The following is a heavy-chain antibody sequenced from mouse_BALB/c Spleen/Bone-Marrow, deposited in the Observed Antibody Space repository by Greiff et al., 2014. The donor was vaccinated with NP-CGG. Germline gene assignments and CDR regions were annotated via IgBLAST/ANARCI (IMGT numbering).Heavy chain of an antibody. CDR2: IHYSGTT. D-gene: IGHD4-1*01. Sequence: VQLQQSGPDLVKPSQSLSLTCTVTGYSITSYYSWHWIRQFPGNKLEWMGYIHYSGTTVYNPSLKSRISITRDTSNNQFFLQLNSVTTEDTATYYCARFAGTPYTMDYWGQGTSVTVPS. V-gene: IGHV3-1*02. CDR1: GYSITSYYS. J-gene: IGHJ4*01. CDR3: ARFAGTPYTMDY.